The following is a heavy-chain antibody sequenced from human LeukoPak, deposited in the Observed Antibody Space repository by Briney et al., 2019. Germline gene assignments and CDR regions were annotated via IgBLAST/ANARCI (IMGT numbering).Heavy chain of an antibody. CDR2: SRRSISYI. CDR1: GFTVSSDS. CDR3: ARGGVVGYCSSTSCYTQSIPGTTRHYYYMDV. D-gene: IGHD2-2*02. V-gene: IGHV3-21*01. J-gene: IGHJ6*03. Sequence: GGSLRPAWAAAGFTVSSDSMNSVRQAAGKWREWVSSSRRSISYIYYADSGKGPFTIARDNAKNSLYLQMTSLRDEDTAVYYCARGGVVGYCSSTSCYTQSIPGTTRHYYYMDVWGKGPTVTVSS.